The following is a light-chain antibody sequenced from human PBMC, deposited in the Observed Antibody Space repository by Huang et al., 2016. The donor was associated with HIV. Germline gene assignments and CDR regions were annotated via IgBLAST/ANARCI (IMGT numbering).Light chain of an antibody. J-gene: IGKJ1*01. Sequence: DIQMTQSPSSLSASVGDRVTITCRARQDISNYLAWYQQKPGKVPKVLIDAASSLQSGVPSRVSGGGSGTDFTLTISSLQPEDVATYYCQNYNKAPRTFGQGTKVDIK. CDR1: QDISNY. V-gene: IGKV1-27*01. CDR2: AAS. CDR3: QNYNKAPRT.